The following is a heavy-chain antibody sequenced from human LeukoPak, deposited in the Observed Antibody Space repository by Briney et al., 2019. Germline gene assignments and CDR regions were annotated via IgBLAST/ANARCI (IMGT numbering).Heavy chain of an antibody. CDR2: ISSSGSTI. D-gene: IGHD2-15*01. CDR3: ARSGGSILTRYYFDY. J-gene: IGHJ4*02. CDR1: GFTFSSYE. Sequence: PGGSLRLSCAASGFTFSSYEMTWVRQAPGKGLEWVSYISSSGSTIYYADSVKGRFTISRDNAKNSLYLQMNSLRAEDTAVYYCARSGGSILTRYYFDYWGQGTLVTVSS. V-gene: IGHV3-48*03.